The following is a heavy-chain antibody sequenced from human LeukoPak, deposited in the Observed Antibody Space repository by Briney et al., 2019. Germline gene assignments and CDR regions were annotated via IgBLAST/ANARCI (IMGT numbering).Heavy chain of an antibody. CDR3: ARRGLWFGERYGMDV. Sequence: GASVKVSCKASGYTFTSYYMHWMRQAPGQGLEWMGIINPSGGSTSYAQKFQGRVTMTRDTSTSTVYMELSSLRSEDTAVYYCARRGLWFGERYGMDVWGQGTTVTVSS. V-gene: IGHV1-46*01. J-gene: IGHJ6*02. CDR1: GYTFTSYY. D-gene: IGHD3-10*01. CDR2: INPSGGST.